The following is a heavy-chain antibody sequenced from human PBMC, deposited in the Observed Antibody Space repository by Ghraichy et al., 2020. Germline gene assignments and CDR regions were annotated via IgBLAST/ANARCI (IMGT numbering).Heavy chain of an antibody. CDR2: ISGSGGST. CDR3: AKDLRIALARDFDY. V-gene: IGHV3-23*01. CDR1: GFTFSSYA. Sequence: GGSLRLSCAASGFTFSSYAMSWVRQAPGKGLEWISAISGSGGSTFYADSVKGRFTISRDNSKNTLYLQMNSLRAEDTAVYYCAKDLRIALARDFDYWGQGTLVTVSS. D-gene: IGHD6-19*01. J-gene: IGHJ4*02.